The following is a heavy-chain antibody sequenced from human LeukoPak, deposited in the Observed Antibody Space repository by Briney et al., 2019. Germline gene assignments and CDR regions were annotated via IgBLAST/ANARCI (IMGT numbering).Heavy chain of an antibody. Sequence: GGSLRLSCAASGFTFSTYSMNWVHQAPGKGLEWVSFIDSSSRTTFYADSVKGRFTISRDNAKNSLFLQMNSLRAEDTAVYHCARRVPSQVITDYFDYWGQGTLVTVSS. CDR1: GFTFSTYS. CDR3: ARRVPSQVITDYFDY. CDR2: IDSSSRTT. V-gene: IGHV3-48*04. D-gene: IGHD3-16*01. J-gene: IGHJ4*02.